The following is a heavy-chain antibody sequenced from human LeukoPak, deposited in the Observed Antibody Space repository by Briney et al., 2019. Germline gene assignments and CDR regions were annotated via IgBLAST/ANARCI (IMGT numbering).Heavy chain of an antibody. Sequence: ASVTVSCTASGYTFTSYAMHWVRQAPGQRLEWMGWINAGNGNTKYSQKFQGRVTITRDTSASTAYMELSSLRSEDTAVYSCARGVATNRYYFDYWGQGTLVTVSS. CDR3: ARGVATNRYYFDY. CDR1: GYTFTSYA. J-gene: IGHJ4*02. D-gene: IGHD5-12*01. V-gene: IGHV1-3*01. CDR2: INAGNGNT.